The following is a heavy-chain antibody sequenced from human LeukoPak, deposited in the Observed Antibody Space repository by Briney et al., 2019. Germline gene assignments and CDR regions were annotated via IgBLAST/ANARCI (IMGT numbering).Heavy chain of an antibody. D-gene: IGHD7-27*01. J-gene: IGHJ3*01. Sequence: PGGSLRLSCAASGFTFSTHGMNWVRQAPGKGLEWVSGISPSGDITYYAESVKGRLFISRENSGNTVYVQMNRLRAEDTAVYYCARDRHWGAFDFWAQETMVIVPS. CDR3: ARDRHWGAFDF. CDR1: GFTFSTHG. V-gene: IGHV3-23*01. CDR2: ISPSGDIT.